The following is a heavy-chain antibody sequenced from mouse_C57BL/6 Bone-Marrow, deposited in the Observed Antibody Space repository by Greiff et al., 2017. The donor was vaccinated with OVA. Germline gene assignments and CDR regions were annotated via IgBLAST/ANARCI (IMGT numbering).Heavy chain of an antibody. Sequence: EVKLQESGGDLVKPGGSLKLSCAASGFTFSSYGMSWVRQTPDKRLEWVATISSGGSYTYYPDSVTGRFTISRDNAKNTLYLHMSSLKSEDTAMYYCARHGDYGSFFDYWGQGTTLTVSS. V-gene: IGHV5-6*01. D-gene: IGHD1-1*01. J-gene: IGHJ2*01. CDR1: GFTFSSYG. CDR2: ISSGGSYT. CDR3: ARHGDYGSFFDY.